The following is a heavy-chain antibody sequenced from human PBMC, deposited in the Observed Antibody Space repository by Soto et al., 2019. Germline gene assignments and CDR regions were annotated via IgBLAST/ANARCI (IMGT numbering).Heavy chain of an antibody. Sequence: QVQLVHSGAEVKKPGSSVKVSCKASGGTSSSYTISWVRQAPGQGLEWMGRIIPILGIANYAQKFQGRVTLTADKSTSTAYRELSSLRSEDTAVYYCARDNIAVAGNFDYWGQGTLVTVSS. CDR2: IIPILGIA. CDR1: GGTSSSYT. J-gene: IGHJ4*02. CDR3: ARDNIAVAGNFDY. V-gene: IGHV1-69*04. D-gene: IGHD6-19*01.